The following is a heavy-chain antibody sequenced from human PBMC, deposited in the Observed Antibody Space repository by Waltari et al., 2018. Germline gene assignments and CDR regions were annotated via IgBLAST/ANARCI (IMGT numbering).Heavy chain of an antibody. J-gene: IGHJ4*02. CDR2: SYSGGYT. V-gene: IGHV3-66*02. CDR3: ARNPRYDSPD. D-gene: IGHD3-22*01. CDR1: GFTVSNYY. Sequence: EVQLAESGGGLVQSGGSLRLSCAASGFTVSNYYMSWGRQAPGKGLDWVSLSYSGGYTQYADSVKGRFTISRDNSKNTLDLQMNSLRVEDTAVYYCARNPRYDSPDWGQGTLVTVSS.